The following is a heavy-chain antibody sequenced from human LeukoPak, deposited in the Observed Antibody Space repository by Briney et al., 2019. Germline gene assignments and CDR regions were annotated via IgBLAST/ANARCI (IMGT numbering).Heavy chain of an antibody. CDR3: ARDLGYYDSSGYQGLDY. V-gene: IGHV3-30-3*01. Sequence: GGSLRLSCAASGFTFSSYAMHWVRQAPGKGLEWVAVISYDGSNKYYADSVKGRFTISRDNSKNTLYLQMNSLRAEDTAVNYCARDLGYYDSSGYQGLDYWGQGTLVTVSS. J-gene: IGHJ4*02. CDR1: GFTFSSYA. CDR2: ISYDGSNK. D-gene: IGHD3-22*01.